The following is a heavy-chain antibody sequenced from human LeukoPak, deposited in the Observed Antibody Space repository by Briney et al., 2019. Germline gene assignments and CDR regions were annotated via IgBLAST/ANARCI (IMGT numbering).Heavy chain of an antibody. J-gene: IGHJ4*02. V-gene: IGHV3-64*01. Sequence: GGSLSLSCAASGFTFSSYTMHWVRQAPGKGLESVSAVSSNGGRTYYANSVKDRFTISRDNSKNTLYLQMGSLRAEDMAVYYCARETTGTFDYWGQGTLVTVSS. D-gene: IGHD4-17*01. CDR2: VSSNGGRT. CDR1: GFTFSSYT. CDR3: ARETTGTFDY.